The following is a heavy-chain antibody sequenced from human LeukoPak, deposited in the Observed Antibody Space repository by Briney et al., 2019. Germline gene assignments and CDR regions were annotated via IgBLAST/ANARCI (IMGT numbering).Heavy chain of an antibody. CDR1: GFTFSAYD. CDR3: ARSRSGWHYFDY. Sequence: GSLRLSCAASGFTFSAYDMKWVRQAPGKGLEWISYISRTSTTIFYADSVKGRFTISRDNAKNSLYLQMNSLRAEDTAIYYSARSRSGWHYFDYWGQGTLVTVSS. V-gene: IGHV3-48*01. CDR2: ISRTSTTI. J-gene: IGHJ4*02. D-gene: IGHD6-19*01.